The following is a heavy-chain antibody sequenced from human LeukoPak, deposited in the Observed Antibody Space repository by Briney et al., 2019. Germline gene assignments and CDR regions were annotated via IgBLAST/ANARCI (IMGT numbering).Heavy chain of an antibody. J-gene: IGHJ6*02. D-gene: IGHD5-24*01. Sequence: GGSLRLSCAASGFTFSRYDIHWVRQAAGKGLEWVSAIGSTGITYYPDSVKGRFTISRDDAKTSVYLEMNSLRAEDTAVYFCARDRRDASNFYFYGMDVWGQGTTVTVSS. V-gene: IGHV3-13*01. CDR2: IGSTGIT. CDR1: GFTFSRYD. CDR3: ARDRRDASNFYFYGMDV.